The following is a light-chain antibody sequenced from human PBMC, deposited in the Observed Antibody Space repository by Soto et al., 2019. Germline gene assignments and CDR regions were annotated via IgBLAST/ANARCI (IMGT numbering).Light chain of an antibody. CDR1: QSVSSIF. CDR2: GAS. J-gene: IGKJ4*01. V-gene: IGKV3-20*01. Sequence: PGERATLFCGASQSVSSIFLAWYQQKPGQTPRLLVYGASSRATGIPDRFSGSGSGTDFTLTISRLEPEDFAVYYCQQYGSSPLTFGGGTKVEIK. CDR3: QQYGSSPLT.